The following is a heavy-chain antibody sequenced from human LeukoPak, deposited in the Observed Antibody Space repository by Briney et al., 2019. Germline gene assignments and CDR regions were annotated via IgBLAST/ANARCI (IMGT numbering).Heavy chain of an antibody. CDR2: ISGSGGNT. CDR1: GFTFSSYA. Sequence: GGSLRLSCAASGFTFSSYAMSWVRQAPGKGLEWVSAISGSGGNTYYADSVKGRFTISRDNSKNTLYLQMNSLRAEDTAVYYCAKGNVDIVATTDWGQGTLVTVSS. CDR3: AKGNVDIVATTD. J-gene: IGHJ4*02. V-gene: IGHV3-23*01. D-gene: IGHD5-12*01.